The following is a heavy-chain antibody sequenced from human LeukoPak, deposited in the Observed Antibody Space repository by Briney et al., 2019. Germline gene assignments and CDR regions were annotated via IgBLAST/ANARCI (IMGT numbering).Heavy chain of an antibody. CDR1: GYTLTELS. Sequence: ASVKVSCKVSGYTLTELSMHWVRQAPGKGLEWMGGFDPEDGETIYAQKFQGRVTMTEDTSTDTAYMELSSLRSEDTAVYYCATGLSVVVPAARVWSSWGQGTMVTVSS. J-gene: IGHJ3*01. D-gene: IGHD2-2*01. CDR2: FDPEDGET. CDR3: ATGLSVVVPAARVWSS. V-gene: IGHV1-24*01.